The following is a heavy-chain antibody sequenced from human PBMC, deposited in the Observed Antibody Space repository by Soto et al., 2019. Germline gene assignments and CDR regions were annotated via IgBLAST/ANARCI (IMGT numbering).Heavy chain of an antibody. Sequence: LSLTCTVSGGSISSYYWSWIRQPPGKGLEWIGYIYYSGSTNYNPSLKSRVTISVDTSKNQFSLKLSSVTAADTAVYYCARVKRVEMATIDAYYFDYWGQGTLVTVSS. J-gene: IGHJ4*02. CDR3: ARVKRVEMATIDAYYFDY. V-gene: IGHV4-59*01. CDR2: IYYSGST. D-gene: IGHD5-12*01. CDR1: GGSISSYY.